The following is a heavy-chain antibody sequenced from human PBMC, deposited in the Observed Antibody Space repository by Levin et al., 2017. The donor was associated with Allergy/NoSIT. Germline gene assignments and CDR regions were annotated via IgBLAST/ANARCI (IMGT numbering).Heavy chain of an antibody. J-gene: IGHJ4*02. CDR3: ARVAGYSYGYYFDY. Sequence: PGKGLEWIGNIYLSGSTNDNPSLKSRFTMSVDRSKNQFSLKLSYVTAADTAVYYCARVAGYSYGYYFDYWGPGTLVTVSS. V-gene: IGHV4-30-2*01. CDR2: IYLSGST. D-gene: IGHD5-18*01.